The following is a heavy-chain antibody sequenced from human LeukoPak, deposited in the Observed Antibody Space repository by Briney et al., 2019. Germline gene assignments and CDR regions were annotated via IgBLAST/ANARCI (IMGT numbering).Heavy chain of an antibody. V-gene: IGHV4-31*03. J-gene: IGHJ4*02. Sequence: SETLSLTCTVSGGSISSGGYYWSWIRQHPGKGLEWIGYIYYSGSTYYNPSLRSRVTIPVDTSKNQFSLKLSSVAAADTAVYYCARSIAAAVCDYWGQGTLVTVSS. CDR3: ARSIAAAVCDY. CDR2: IYYSGST. CDR1: GGSISSGGYY. D-gene: IGHD6-13*01.